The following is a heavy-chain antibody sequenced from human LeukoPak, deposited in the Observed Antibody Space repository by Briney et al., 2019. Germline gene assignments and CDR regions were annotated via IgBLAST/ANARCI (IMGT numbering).Heavy chain of an antibody. D-gene: IGHD3-22*01. CDR3: AILDSSGYYYYY. CDR1: GGTFSSYA. J-gene: IGHJ4*02. Sequence: SVKVSFKASGGTFSSYAISWVRQAPGQGLEWMGGIIPIFGTANYAQKFQGRVTITADESTSTAYMELSSLRSEDTAVYYCAILDSSGYYYYYWGQGTLVTVSS. CDR2: IIPIFGTA. V-gene: IGHV1-69*13.